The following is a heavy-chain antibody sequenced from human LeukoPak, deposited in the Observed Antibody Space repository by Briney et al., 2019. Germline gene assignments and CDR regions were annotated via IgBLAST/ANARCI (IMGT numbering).Heavy chain of an antibody. Sequence: GESLKISCKGSGYSFTTYWIGWVRQMPGKGLEWMGIIYPGDSGTRYSPSFQGQVTISADKSISTAYLQWSSLKASDTAMYYCARQSSAVTLDYWGQGTLVTVSS. CDR1: GYSFTTYW. D-gene: IGHD4-17*01. V-gene: IGHV5-51*01. CDR2: IYPGDSGT. CDR3: ARQSSAVTLDY. J-gene: IGHJ4*02.